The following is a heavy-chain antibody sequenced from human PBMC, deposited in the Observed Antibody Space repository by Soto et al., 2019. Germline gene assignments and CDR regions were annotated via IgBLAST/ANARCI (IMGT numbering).Heavy chain of an antibody. D-gene: IGHD6-19*01. J-gene: IGHJ4*02. Sequence: QVQLVESGGGVVQPGTSLRLSCAASGFSFNTHGMHWIRQTTAKGLEWVAVIWFDGSKKYYEDSVTGRFTISRDNSRSALYLEMDSLRVEDTGVYYCARSSGLGIDFRGQGTLVTVSS. CDR3: ARSSGLGIDF. CDR1: GFSFNTHG. V-gene: IGHV3-33*01. CDR2: IWFDGSKK.